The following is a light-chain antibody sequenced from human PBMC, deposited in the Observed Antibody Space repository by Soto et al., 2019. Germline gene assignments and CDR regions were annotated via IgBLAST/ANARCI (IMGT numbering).Light chain of an antibody. CDR3: SSYTSSSYTSSSTLYV. Sequence: QSVLTQPASVSGSPGQSITISCTGTSNDVGGYNYVSWYQQYPGKAPKLMIYDVSNRPSGVSNRFSGSKSGNTASLTISGLQAEDEDDYYCSSYTSSSYTSSSTLYVFGTGTKVTVL. CDR1: SNDVGGYNY. V-gene: IGLV2-14*01. J-gene: IGLJ1*01. CDR2: DVS.